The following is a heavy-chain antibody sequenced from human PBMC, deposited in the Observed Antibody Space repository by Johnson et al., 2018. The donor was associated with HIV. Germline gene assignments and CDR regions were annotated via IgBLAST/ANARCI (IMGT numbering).Heavy chain of an antibody. CDR3: ARDRRDYSDSSGYPDYDAFDI. V-gene: IGHV3-30*03. D-gene: IGHD3-22*01. J-gene: IGHJ3*02. Sequence: QVQLVESGGGVVRPGGSLRLSCAASGFSFSSYGMHWVRQAPGKGLEWVAVISYDGSNKYYVDSVKGRFTISRDNSKNTLDLQMNSLRAEDTALYYCARDRRDYSDSSGYPDYDAFDIWGQGTMVTVSS. CDR2: ISYDGSNK. CDR1: GFSFSSYG.